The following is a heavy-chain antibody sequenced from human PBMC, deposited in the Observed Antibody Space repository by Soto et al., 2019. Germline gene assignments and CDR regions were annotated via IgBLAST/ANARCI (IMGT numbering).Heavy chain of an antibody. CDR1: GYTFARSG. V-gene: IGHV1-18*01. D-gene: IGHD1-20*01. J-gene: IGHJ4*02. Sequence: ASVKVSCKASGYTFARSGISWVRQAPGQGLEWMGWISTYNGDTNYAQTFQGRVTMTTDTSTSTVHMEVRSLRSDDTAVYYCARETESYNWNDGLMDVWGLGTLVTVSS. CDR2: ISTYNGDT. CDR3: ARETESYNWNDGLMDV.